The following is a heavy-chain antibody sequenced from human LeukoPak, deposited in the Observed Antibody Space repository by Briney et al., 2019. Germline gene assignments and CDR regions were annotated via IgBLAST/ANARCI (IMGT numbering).Heavy chain of an antibody. J-gene: IGHJ6*03. Sequence: GSSVKVSCKASGGTFSSYAISWVRQAPGQGLEWMGGIIPIFGTANYAQKFQGRVTITADKSTSTAYMELSSLRSEDTAVYYSARDLGCSGGGCYRYYYMDVWGKGTTVTVSS. V-gene: IGHV1-69*06. CDR2: IIPIFGTA. CDR3: ARDLGCSGGGCYRYYYMDV. D-gene: IGHD2-15*01. CDR1: GGTFSSYA.